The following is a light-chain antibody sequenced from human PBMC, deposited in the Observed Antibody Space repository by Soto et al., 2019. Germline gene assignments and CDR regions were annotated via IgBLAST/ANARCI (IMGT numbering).Light chain of an antibody. Sequence: DIQMTQSLSSLSASVGDSVTITCQASEDINNYLNWYQQKPGKAPKLLIYDASNLEAGVPSRFSGSGSGTHFTLTISSLQPEDIATYYCQQYNSYPLTFGGGTKVDI. CDR2: DAS. J-gene: IGKJ4*01. CDR3: QQYNSYPLT. CDR1: EDINNY. V-gene: IGKV1-33*01.